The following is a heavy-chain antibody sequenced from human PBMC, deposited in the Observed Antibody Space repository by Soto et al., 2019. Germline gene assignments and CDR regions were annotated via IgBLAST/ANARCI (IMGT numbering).Heavy chain of an antibody. Sequence: GGSLRLSCAASGFTFSSYAMHWVRQAPGKGLEWVAVISYDGSNKYYADSVKGRFTISRDNSKNTLYLQMNSLRAEDTAVYYCARGGQWLYYYYYGMDVGGQGTTVTGLL. V-gene: IGHV3-30*04. CDR3: ARGGQWLYYYYYGMDV. CDR1: GFTFSSYA. J-gene: IGHJ6*02. D-gene: IGHD6-19*01. CDR2: ISYDGSNK.